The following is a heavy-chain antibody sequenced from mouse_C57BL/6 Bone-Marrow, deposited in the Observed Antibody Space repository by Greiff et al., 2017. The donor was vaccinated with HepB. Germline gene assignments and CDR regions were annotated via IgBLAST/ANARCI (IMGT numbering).Heavy chain of an antibody. CDR2: IYPGDGDN. CDR1: GYAFSSSW. Sequence: VKLLESGPELVKPGATVKISCKASGYAFSSSWMHWVKQRPGKGLEWIGRIYPGDGDNNYNGKFKGKSTMTAYKSSTTAYMQLSSLTSEDAAVYFFAVYGNYDYGGQGTTLTVSS. D-gene: IGHD2-1*01. J-gene: IGHJ2*01. CDR3: AVYGNYDY. V-gene: IGHV1-82*01.